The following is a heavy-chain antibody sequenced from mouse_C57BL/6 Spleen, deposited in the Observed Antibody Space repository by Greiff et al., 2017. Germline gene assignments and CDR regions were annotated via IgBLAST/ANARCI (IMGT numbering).Heavy chain of an antibody. V-gene: IGHV3-6*01. D-gene: IGHD1-1*01. CDR3: ASGGSYYGSSYFDY. CDR1: GYSITSGYY. Sequence: DVQLQESGPGLVKPSQSLSLTCSVTGYSITSGYYWNWIRQFPGNKLEWMGYISYDGSNNYNPSLKNRISITRDTSKNQFFLQLNSVTTEDTATYYCASGGSYYGSSYFDYWGQGTTLTVSS. J-gene: IGHJ2*01. CDR2: ISYDGSN.